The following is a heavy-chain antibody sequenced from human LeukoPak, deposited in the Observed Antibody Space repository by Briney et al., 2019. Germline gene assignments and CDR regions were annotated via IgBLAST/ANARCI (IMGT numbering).Heavy chain of an antibody. D-gene: IGHD3-22*01. J-gene: IGHJ5*02. V-gene: IGHV1-69*13. Sequence: AASVTVSCKASGGTFSSYAISWVRQAPGQGLEWMGGIIPIFGTANYAQKFQGRVTITADESTSTAYKELSRLRSEDTAVYYCARVVHAYYYDSSGPNWFDPWGRGTVVTVSS. CDR1: GGTFSSYA. CDR2: IIPIFGTA. CDR3: ARVVHAYYYDSSGPNWFDP.